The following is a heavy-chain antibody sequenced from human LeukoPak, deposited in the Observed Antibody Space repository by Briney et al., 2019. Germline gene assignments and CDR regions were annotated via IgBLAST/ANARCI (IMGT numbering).Heavy chain of an antibody. CDR1: GFTFGTYG. V-gene: IGHV3-23*01. CDR2: ITGSSTWT. CDR3: ARELVSLGTGYFDL. J-gene: IGHJ2*01. D-gene: IGHD7-27*01. Sequence: GGSLRLSCEASGFTFGTYGMTWVRQAPGKGLQWVSGITGSSTWTYYADSVRGRFTISRDNSKNTLHLQMNNLTADDTAIYYCARELVSLGTGYFDLWGRGTPLTVSS.